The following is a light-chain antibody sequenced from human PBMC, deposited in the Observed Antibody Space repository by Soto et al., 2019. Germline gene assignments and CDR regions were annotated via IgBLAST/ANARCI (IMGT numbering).Light chain of an antibody. Sequence: EIVMTQSPVTLSVSPGERATLSCRASQSVSSNLAWFQQKPGQAPRLLIYGASTRAIGTPAKFSGSGSGTEFTLTIGGLQSEDVAVYYCQQYNNGPRPFGQGTKVDIK. CDR3: QQYNNGPRP. J-gene: IGKJ1*01. CDR2: GAS. CDR1: QSVSSN. V-gene: IGKV3-15*01.